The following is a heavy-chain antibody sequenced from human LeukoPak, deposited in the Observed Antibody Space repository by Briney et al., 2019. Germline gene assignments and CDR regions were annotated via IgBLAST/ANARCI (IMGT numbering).Heavy chain of an antibody. CDR3: AKSRVQFRLAAKLDY. CDR2: ISGSGGGT. J-gene: IGHJ4*02. V-gene: IGHV3-23*01. D-gene: IGHD6-6*01. CDR1: GFTFSSYA. Sequence: GGSLRLSCAASGFTFSSYAMSWVRQAPGKGLEWVSAISGSGGGTYYADSVKGRFTISRDNSKNTLYLQMNSLRAEDTAVYYCAKSRVQFRLAAKLDYWGQGTLVTVSS.